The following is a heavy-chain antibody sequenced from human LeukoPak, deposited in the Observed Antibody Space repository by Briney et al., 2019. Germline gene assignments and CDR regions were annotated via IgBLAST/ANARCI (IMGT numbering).Heavy chain of an antibody. CDR2: IIPIFGTA. V-gene: IGHV1-69*13. J-gene: IGHJ4*02. CDR1: GGTFSSYA. D-gene: IGHD2-15*01. Sequence: GASVKVSCKASGGTFSSYAISWVRQAPGQGLEWMGGIIPIFGTANYAQKFQGRVTITADESTSTAYMELSSLRSEDTAVYYCARALEYCSGGSCLYNWGQGTLVTVSS. CDR3: ARALEYCSGGSCLYN.